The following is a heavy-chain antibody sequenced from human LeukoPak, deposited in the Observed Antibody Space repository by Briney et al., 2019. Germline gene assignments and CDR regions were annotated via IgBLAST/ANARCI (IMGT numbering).Heavy chain of an antibody. Sequence: SETLSLTCAVYGGSLSGYYWSWIRQPPGKGLEWIGEINHSGSTNYNPSLKSRVTISVDTSKNQFSLRLSSVTAADTAVYYCARGESIAAANWFDPWGQGTLVTVSS. CDR1: GGSLSGYY. CDR2: INHSGST. V-gene: IGHV4-34*01. J-gene: IGHJ5*02. D-gene: IGHD6-13*01. CDR3: ARGESIAAANWFDP.